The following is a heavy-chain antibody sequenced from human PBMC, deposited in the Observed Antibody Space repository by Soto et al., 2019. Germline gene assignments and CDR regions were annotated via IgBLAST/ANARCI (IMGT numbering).Heavy chain of an antibody. CDR3: ARGSSGSSYVNYYYGMDV. CDR1: GFTFSSYG. V-gene: IGHV3-33*01. Sequence: QVQLVESGGGVVQPGRSLRLSCAASGFTFSSYGMHWVRQAPGKGLEWVAVIWYDGSKKYYADSVKGRFTISRDNSKNTLYLQMNSLRAEDTAVYYCARGSSGSSYVNYYYGMDVWGQGTTVTVSS. CDR2: IWYDGSKK. D-gene: IGHD3-10*01. J-gene: IGHJ6*02.